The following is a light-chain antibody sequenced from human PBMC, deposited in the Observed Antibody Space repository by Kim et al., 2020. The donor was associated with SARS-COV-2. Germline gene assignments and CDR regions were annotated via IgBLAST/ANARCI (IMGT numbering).Light chain of an antibody. V-gene: IGKV3-20*01. CDR1: QSVSRSY. Sequence: EIVLTQSPGTLSLSPGERATLSCRASQSVSRSYLAWYQQKPGQAPRLLIYGSSSRATGIPDRFSGSGSRTDFTLTISRLEPEDFAVYYCQHYGRSLWTFGQGTKVDIK. CDR2: GSS. J-gene: IGKJ1*01. CDR3: QHYGRSLWT.